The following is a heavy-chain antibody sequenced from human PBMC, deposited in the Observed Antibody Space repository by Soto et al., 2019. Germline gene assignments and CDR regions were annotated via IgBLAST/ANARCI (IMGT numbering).Heavy chain of an antibody. D-gene: IGHD1-26*01. CDR1: GFTFSSYA. Sequence: ESGGGVVQPGRSLRLSCAASGFTFSSYAMHWVRQAPGKGLEWVAVISYDGSNKYYADSVKGRFTISRDNSKNTLYLQMNSLRAEDTAVYYCARVGAQWESVYYFDYWGQGTLVTVSS. CDR2: ISYDGSNK. J-gene: IGHJ4*02. V-gene: IGHV3-30-3*01. CDR3: ARVGAQWESVYYFDY.